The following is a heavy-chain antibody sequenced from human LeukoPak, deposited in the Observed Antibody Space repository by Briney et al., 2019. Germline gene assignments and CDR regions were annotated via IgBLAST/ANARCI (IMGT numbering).Heavy chain of an antibody. Sequence: SETLSLTCSVSGGSISSSNYYWGWIRQPPGKGLEWIGSIYYSGSTYYNPSLKSRVTISVDKSKNQFSLKLSSVTAADTAVYYCAIKQWDPRAFDIWGQGTMVTVSS. CDR1: GGSISSSNYY. V-gene: IGHV4-39*07. CDR2: IYYSGST. J-gene: IGHJ3*02. D-gene: IGHD1-26*01. CDR3: AIKQWDPRAFDI.